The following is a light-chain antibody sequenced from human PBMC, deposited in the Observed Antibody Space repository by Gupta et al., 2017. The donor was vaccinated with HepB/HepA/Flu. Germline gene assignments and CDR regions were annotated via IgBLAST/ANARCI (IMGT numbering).Light chain of an antibody. CDR1: SSDIGGNKF. CDR3: CSYAGAYWV. J-gene: IGLJ3*02. V-gene: IGLV2-11*01. CDR2: DVN. Sequence: QSALTQPRSVSGSPGQSVTISCTGTSSDIGGNKFVSWYQQHPGKAPKMMIYDVNKRPSGVPDRFSGSKSGNTASLTISGLQAEDEDDYYCCSYAGAYWVFGGGTKLTVL.